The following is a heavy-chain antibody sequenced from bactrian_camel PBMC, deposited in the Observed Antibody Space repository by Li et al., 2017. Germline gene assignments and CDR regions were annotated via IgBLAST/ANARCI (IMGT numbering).Heavy chain of an antibody. CDR3: ATYSWTNCGCSAY. CDR1: GFTFSSRA. CDR2: IHSGSGTS. V-gene: IGHV3S40*01. Sequence: QLVESGGGLVQPGGSLTLSCAASGFTFSSRALYWVRQAPGKGLDWVSGIHSGSGTSRYADSVKGRFTISSDNAKNMVYLEMNSLKSEDTALYYCATYSWTNCGCSAYWGQGTQVTVS. D-gene: IGHD3*01. J-gene: IGHJ4*01.